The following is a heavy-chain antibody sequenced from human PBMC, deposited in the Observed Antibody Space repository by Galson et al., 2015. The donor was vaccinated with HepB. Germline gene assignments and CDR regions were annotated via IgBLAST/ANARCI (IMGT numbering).Heavy chain of an antibody. Sequence: QSGAEVKKPGESLKISCKGSGYSFTSYWIGWVRQMPGKGLEWMGIIYPGDSDTRYSPSFQGQVTISADKSISTAYLQWSSLKASDTAMYYCARRMAPFRVRGASYYGMDVWGQGTTVTVSS. J-gene: IGHJ6*02. CDR1: GYSFTSYW. D-gene: IGHD3-10*01. CDR2: IYPGDSDT. CDR3: ARRMAPFRVRGASYYGMDV. V-gene: IGHV5-51*01.